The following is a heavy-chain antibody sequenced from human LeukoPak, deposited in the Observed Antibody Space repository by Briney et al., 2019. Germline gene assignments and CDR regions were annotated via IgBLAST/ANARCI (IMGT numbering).Heavy chain of an antibody. Sequence: GSLRLSCAASGFTFSSYEMNWVRQAPGKGLVWVSYISSSGSTIYYADSVKVRFTISRDNAKNSLYLQMNSLKAEDTAVYYCAVDYRAFDIWGQGTMVTVSS. V-gene: IGHV3-48*03. J-gene: IGHJ3*02. CDR3: AVDYRAFDI. D-gene: IGHD4-11*01. CDR1: GFTFSSYE. CDR2: ISSSGSTI.